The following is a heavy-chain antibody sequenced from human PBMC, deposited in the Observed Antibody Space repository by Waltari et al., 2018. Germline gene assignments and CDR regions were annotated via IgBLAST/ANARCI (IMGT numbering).Heavy chain of an antibody. J-gene: IGHJ4*02. Sequence: QVQLQESGPGLVKPSETLSLTCSVSSGSIYNFYWSWIRRPPGKALEWIGYISYRGRTNYNPSLESRVTISLDTSTNQFSLRLSSVTAADTAVYYCASETQQGFDYWGRGTLVTVSS. CDR2: ISYRGRT. CDR1: SGSIYNFY. CDR3: ASETQQGFDY. V-gene: IGHV4-59*01.